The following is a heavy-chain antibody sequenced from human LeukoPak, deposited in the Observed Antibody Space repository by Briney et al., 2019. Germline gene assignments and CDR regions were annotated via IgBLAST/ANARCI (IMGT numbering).Heavy chain of an antibody. V-gene: IGHV4-34*01. J-gene: IGHJ5*02. CDR3: ARPGQYPMVRGVINWFDP. CDR1: GGSFSGYY. CDR2: INHSGST. Sequence: SETLSLTCAVYGGSFSGYYWSWIRQPPGKGLEWIGEINHSGSTNYNPSFKSRVTISVDTSKHQFSLKLSSVTAADTPVYYCARPGQYPMVRGVINWFDPWGQGTLVTVSS. D-gene: IGHD3-10*01.